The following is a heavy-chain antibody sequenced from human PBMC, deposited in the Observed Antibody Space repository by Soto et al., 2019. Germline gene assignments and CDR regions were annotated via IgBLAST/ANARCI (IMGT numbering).Heavy chain of an antibody. J-gene: IGHJ5*02. D-gene: IGHD3-10*01. V-gene: IGHV1-46*01. Sequence: GASVKVSCKASGYTFTSYYMHWVRQAPGQGLEWMGIINPGGGSTSYAQKFQGRVTMTRDTSTSTVYMELSSLRSEDTAVYYCARDRARRITMVRGVIRHNWFDPWGQGTLVTVSS. CDR3: ARDRARRITMVRGVIRHNWFDP. CDR1: GYTFTSYY. CDR2: INPGGGST.